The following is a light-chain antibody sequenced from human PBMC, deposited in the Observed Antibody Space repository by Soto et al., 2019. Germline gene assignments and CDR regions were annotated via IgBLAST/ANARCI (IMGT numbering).Light chain of an antibody. CDR2: GNS. Sequence: QSVRAQPPSVSGAPGQRVTMSCTGSSSNSGAGYDVHWYQQLPGTAPKLLIYGNSNRPSGVPDRFSGSKSGTSASLAITGLQAEDEADYYCQSYDSSLSGWKVFGGGTKLTVL. CDR1: SSNSGAGYD. V-gene: IGLV1-40*01. CDR3: QSYDSSLSGWKV. J-gene: IGLJ2*01.